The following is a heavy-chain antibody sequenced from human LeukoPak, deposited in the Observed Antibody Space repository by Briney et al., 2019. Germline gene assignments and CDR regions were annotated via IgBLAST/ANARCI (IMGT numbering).Heavy chain of an antibody. D-gene: IGHD3-10*01. CDR3: GRTWFGELSWFDP. CDR1: GYTFASYA. J-gene: IGHJ5*02. V-gene: IGHV1-18*01. CDR2: ISAYNGNT. Sequence: ASVKVSCKASGYTFASYAIIWVRHAPGQGLEWMGWISAYNGNTNYAQKFQGRVTMTTDTSTSTAYMELRSLRSDDTAVYYCGRTWFGELSWFDPWGQGTLVTVSS.